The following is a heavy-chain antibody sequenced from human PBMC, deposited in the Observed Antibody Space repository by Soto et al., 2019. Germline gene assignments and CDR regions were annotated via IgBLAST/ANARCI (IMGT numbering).Heavy chain of an antibody. CDR2: ISYDGSNK. D-gene: IGHD6-19*01. Sequence: QVQLVESGGGVVQPGRSLRLSCAASGFTFSSYGMHWVRQAPGKGLEWVAVISYDGSNKYYADSVKGRFTISRDNSKNTLYLQMNSLRAEDTAVYYCAKGGGSGSSSGCDYWGQGTLVTVSS. J-gene: IGHJ4*02. V-gene: IGHV3-30*18. CDR3: AKGGGSGSSSGCDY. CDR1: GFTFSSYG.